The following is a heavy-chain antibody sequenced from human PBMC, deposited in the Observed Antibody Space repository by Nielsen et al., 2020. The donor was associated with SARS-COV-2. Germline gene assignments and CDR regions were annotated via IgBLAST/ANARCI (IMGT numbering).Heavy chain of an antibody. CDR1: GYTFSSYG. CDR3: ARERGANFYDRSDQGTYDY. V-gene: IGHV1-18*01. CDR2: INTQNLKT. D-gene: IGHD3-22*01. J-gene: IGHJ4*02. Sequence: ALVKVSCKASGYTFSSYGISWVRQAPGQGLEWMGWINTQNLKTNYAQNVQDRVTLTTDTSTRTAYMELRSLRSDDTAVYYCARERGANFYDRSDQGTYDYWGQGTLVTVSS.